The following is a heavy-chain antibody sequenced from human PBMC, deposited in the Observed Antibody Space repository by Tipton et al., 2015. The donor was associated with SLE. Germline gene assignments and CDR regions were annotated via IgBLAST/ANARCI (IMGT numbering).Heavy chain of an antibody. Sequence: SLRLSCAASGFTFSSYGMHWVRQAPGKGLEWVAVIWYDGSNKYYADSVKGRFTISRDNSKNTLYLQMNSLSAEDTAVYYCAGDGSEYSRVWYFDLWGRGTLVTVSS. CDR1: GFTFSSYG. J-gene: IGHJ2*01. CDR3: AGDGSEYSRVWYFDL. CDR2: IWYDGSNK. V-gene: IGHV3-33*01. D-gene: IGHD5-18*01.